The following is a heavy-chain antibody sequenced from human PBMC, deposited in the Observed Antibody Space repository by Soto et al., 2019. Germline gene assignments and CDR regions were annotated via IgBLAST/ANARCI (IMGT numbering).Heavy chain of an antibody. J-gene: IGHJ6*02. CDR3: ASTLVPEDYYYCGMDV. CDR1: GGTFSSYA. Sequence: QVQLVQSGAEVKKPGSSVKVSCKASGGTFSSYAISWVRQAPGQGLEWMGGIIPIFGTANYAQKFQGRVTITADESTSTADMELSSLRSEDTAVYYCASTLVPEDYYYCGMDVWGQGTTVTVSS. V-gene: IGHV1-69*01. CDR2: IIPIFGTA. D-gene: IGHD6-6*01.